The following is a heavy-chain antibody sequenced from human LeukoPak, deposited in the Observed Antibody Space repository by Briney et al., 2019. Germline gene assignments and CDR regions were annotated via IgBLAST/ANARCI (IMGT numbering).Heavy chain of an antibody. CDR3: AKEGWHSGYDYAEFDY. Sequence: GGSLRLSCAASGFTFSSYAMSWVRQAPGKELEWVSGISGIGGSTYYADSVKGRFTISRDNSKNTLYVQVSSLRAEDTAVYYCAKEGWHSGYDYAEFDYWGQGTLVTVSS. D-gene: IGHD5-12*01. J-gene: IGHJ4*02. CDR1: GFTFSSYA. V-gene: IGHV3-23*01. CDR2: ISGIGGST.